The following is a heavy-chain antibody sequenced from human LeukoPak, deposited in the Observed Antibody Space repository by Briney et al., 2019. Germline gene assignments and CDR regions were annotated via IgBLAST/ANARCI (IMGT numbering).Heavy chain of an antibody. CDR3: AKGLIGAYGMDV. CDR1: GFTFDDYA. J-gene: IGHJ6*02. Sequence: GGSLRLSCAASGFTFDDYAMHWVRQGPGKGLEWVSSISWNSGSIGYADSVKGRFTISRDNAKNSLYLQMNSLRDEDTAVYYCAKGLIGAYGMDVWGQGTTVTVSS. D-gene: IGHD3-3*01. CDR2: ISWNSGSI. V-gene: IGHV3-9*01.